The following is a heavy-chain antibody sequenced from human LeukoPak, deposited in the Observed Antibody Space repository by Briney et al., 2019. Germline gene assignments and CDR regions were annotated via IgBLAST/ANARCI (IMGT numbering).Heavy chain of an antibody. Sequence: GGSLRLSCAASGFTFSSYAMSWVRQAPGKGLEWVSAISGSGGSTYYAGSVKGRFTISRDNSKNTLYLQMNSLRAEDTAVYYCAKGHGDWYFYYFDYWGQGTLVTVSS. J-gene: IGHJ4*02. CDR2: ISGSGGST. V-gene: IGHV3-23*01. D-gene: IGHD2-21*02. CDR3: AKGHGDWYFYYFDY. CDR1: GFTFSSYA.